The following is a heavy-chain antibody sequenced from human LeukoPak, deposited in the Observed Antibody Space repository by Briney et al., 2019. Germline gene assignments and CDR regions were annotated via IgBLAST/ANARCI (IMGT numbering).Heavy chain of an antibody. CDR2: IYPGDSDT. Sequence: GESLKISCKGSGYIFPSYWIVWVRQMPGKGLEWMGIIYPGDSDTRYSPSFQGQVTISADKSISTAYLQWSSLKASDTAMYYCARQRTTARGGVVDYWGQGTLVTVSS. D-gene: IGHD1/OR15-1a*01. V-gene: IGHV5-51*01. CDR1: GYIFPSYW. J-gene: IGHJ4*02. CDR3: ARQRTTARGGVVDY.